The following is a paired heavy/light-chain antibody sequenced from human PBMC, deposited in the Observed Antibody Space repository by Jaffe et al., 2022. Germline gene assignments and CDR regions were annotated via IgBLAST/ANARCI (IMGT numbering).Light chain of an antibody. CDR2: AAS. V-gene: IGKV1-9*01. CDR3: QQLNSYPT. Sequence: DIQLTQSPSFLSASVGDRVTITCRASQGISSYLAWYQQKPGKAPKLLIYAASTLQSGVPSRFSGSGSGTEFTLTISSLQPEDFATYYCQQLNSYPTFGQGTRLEIK. CDR1: QGISSY. J-gene: IGKJ5*01.
Heavy chain of an antibody. Sequence: EVQLVESGGGLVKPGGSLRLSCAASGFTFSSYSMNWVRQAPGKGLEWVSSISSSSSYIYYADSVKGRFTISRDNAKNSLYLQMNSLRAEDTAVYYCARDRGLLWFGFYYYYMDVWGKGTTVTVSS. D-gene: IGHD3-10*01. CDR3: ARDRGLLWFGFYYYYMDV. V-gene: IGHV3-21*01. CDR1: GFTFSSYS. J-gene: IGHJ6*03. CDR2: ISSSSSYI.